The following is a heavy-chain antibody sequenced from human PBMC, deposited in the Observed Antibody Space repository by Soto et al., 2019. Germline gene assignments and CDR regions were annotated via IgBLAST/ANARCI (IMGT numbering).Heavy chain of an antibody. D-gene: IGHD6-13*01. J-gene: IGHJ6*02. CDR3: AGSSSWPGVMDV. CDR1: GYAFTGYY. Sequence: ASVKVSCKASGYAFTGYYMHWVRQAPGQGLEWMGWINPNSGGTNYAQKFQGRVTMTRDTSISTAHMELSRLRSDDTAVYYCAGSSSWPGVMDVWGQGTTVTVSS. V-gene: IGHV1-2*02. CDR2: INPNSGGT.